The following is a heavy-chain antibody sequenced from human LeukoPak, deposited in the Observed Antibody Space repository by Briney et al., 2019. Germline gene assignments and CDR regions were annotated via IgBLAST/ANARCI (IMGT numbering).Heavy chain of an antibody. CDR2: IDWDDDK. V-gene: IGHV2-70*11. Sequence: SGPTLVNPTQTLTLTCTFSGFSLSNSGMCVTWIRQPPGKALEWLARIDWDDDKYYNTSLKTRLPISKATSKNQVVLTMTDVDPVDTATYYCARSTSDFFYNYGMDVWGQGITVTVSS. CDR1: GFSLSNSGMC. CDR3: ARSTSDFFYNYGMDV. J-gene: IGHJ6*02.